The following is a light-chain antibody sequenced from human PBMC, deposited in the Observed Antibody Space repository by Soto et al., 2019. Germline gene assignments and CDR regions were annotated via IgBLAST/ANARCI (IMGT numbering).Light chain of an antibody. J-gene: IGLJ1*01. CDR2: DVS. CDR3: NSFTSSSTFV. V-gene: IGLV2-14*01. CDR1: RRYVGGYNY. Sequence: QSALTQPAPMSEFPGQSITLTCTGTRRYVGGYNYVSWYQQQPGKAPKLVIYDVSNRPSGVSNRFSCSKSGNTASLTISWLQAEEEADYYCNSFTSSSTFVFGTGTKVTVL.